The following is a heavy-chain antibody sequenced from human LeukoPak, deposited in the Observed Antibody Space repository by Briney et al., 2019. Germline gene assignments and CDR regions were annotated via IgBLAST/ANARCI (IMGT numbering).Heavy chain of an antibody. CDR3: AIMHGYYDGSGYWVQ. CDR1: GFTFGSYG. CDR2: ITPNADRA. J-gene: IGHJ1*01. Sequence: GGSLRLSCAASGFTFGSYGMSWVRQAPGRGLEGVSFITPNADRASYADSVEGRFTISRDNPRNTLYMQMNSLRDEDTAVYYCAIMHGYYDGSGYWVQWGQGTLVTVSS. D-gene: IGHD3-22*01. V-gene: IGHV3-23*01.